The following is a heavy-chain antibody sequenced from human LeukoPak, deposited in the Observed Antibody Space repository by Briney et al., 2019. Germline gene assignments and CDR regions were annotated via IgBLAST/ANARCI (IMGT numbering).Heavy chain of an antibody. CDR2: IIPIFGTA. V-gene: IGHV1-69*01. J-gene: IGHJ6*03. CDR1: GGTFSSYA. CDR3: ATQTTVVPKGGFLYYYYMDV. D-gene: IGHD4-11*01. Sequence: ASVKVSCKASGGTFSSYAISWVRQAPGQGLEWMGGIIPIFGTANYAQKFQGRVTITADESTSTAYMGLSSLRSEDTAVYYCATQTTVVPKGGFLYYYYMDVWGKGATVTVSS.